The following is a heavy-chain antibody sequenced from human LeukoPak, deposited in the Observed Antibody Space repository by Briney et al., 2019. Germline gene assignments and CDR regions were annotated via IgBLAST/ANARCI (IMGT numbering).Heavy chain of an antibody. CDR1: GFTFSGYS. CDR3: ARIVVDSRGWYHFDY. CDR2: ISSGSSTI. V-gene: IGHV3-48*04. Sequence: SGGSLRLSCAASGFTFSGYSMNWVRQAPGKGLEWVSYISSGSSTINYADSVKGRFTISRDNAKNLLSLQMNSLRAEDTAVYYCARIVVDSRGWYHFDYWGQGTLVTVSS. D-gene: IGHD6-19*01. J-gene: IGHJ4*02.